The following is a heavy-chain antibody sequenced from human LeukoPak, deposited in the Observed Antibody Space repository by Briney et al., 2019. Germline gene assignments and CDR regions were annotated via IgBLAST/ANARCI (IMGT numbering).Heavy chain of an antibody. CDR1: GYTFTSYG. CDR2: ISAYNGNT. D-gene: IGHD5-12*01. J-gene: IGHJ4*02. CDR3: ARDLSGYDPFDY. V-gene: IGHV1-18*01. Sequence: ASVKVSCKASGYTFTSYGISWVRQAPGQGLEWMGWISAYNGNTNYAQKLQGRVTMATDTSTSTAYMELRSLRSDDTAVYYCARDLSGYDPFDYWGQGTLVTVSS.